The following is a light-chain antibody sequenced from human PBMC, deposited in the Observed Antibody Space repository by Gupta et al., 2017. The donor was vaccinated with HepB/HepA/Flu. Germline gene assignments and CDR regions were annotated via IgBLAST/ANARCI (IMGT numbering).Light chain of an antibody. CDR2: ISA. J-gene: IGKJ2*04. Sequence: EIVLKQSPGTLSLSPGERATLSCRASQSVSSRYVAWYQQKPGQAPRLLIYISASRATGIPDRFSGSGSGTDFTLTISGLEPEDFAVYYCQQYSTSPSSFGQGTKLESK. CDR1: QSVSSRY. V-gene: IGKV3-20*01. CDR3: QQYSTSPSS.